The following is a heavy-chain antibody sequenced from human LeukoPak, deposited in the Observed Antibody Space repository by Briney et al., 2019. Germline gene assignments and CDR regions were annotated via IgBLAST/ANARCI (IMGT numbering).Heavy chain of an antibody. J-gene: IGHJ4*02. CDR2: IYYSGST. CDR1: GGSISSGDYY. D-gene: IGHD2-8*01. V-gene: IGHV4-30-4*08. CDR3: ALIAPDCTNGVCTPESFFDY. Sequence: SETLSLTCTVSGGSISSGDYYWSWIRQPPGKGLEWIGYIYYSGSTYYNPSLKSRVTISVDTSKNQFSLKLSSVTAADTAVYYCALIAPDCTNGVCTPESFFDYWGRGTLVTVSS.